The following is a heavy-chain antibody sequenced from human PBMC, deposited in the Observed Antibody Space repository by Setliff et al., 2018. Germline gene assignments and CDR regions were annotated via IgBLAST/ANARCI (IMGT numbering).Heavy chain of an antibody. V-gene: IGHV1-69*05. CDR1: GYTFTGYY. Sequence: GASVKVSCKASGYTFTGYYMHWVRQAPGQGLEWMGGTIPSFGSTNYAQKFQDRVTIITDESTSTAYMELSSLRAEDTAVYYCARDRISRYYDSGAHAFDIWGQGTMVTVSS. CDR2: TIPSFGST. D-gene: IGHD3-22*01. J-gene: IGHJ3*02. CDR3: ARDRISRYYDSGAHAFDI.